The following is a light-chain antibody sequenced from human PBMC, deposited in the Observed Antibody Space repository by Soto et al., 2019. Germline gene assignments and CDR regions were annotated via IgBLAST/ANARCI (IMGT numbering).Light chain of an antibody. CDR2: EVS. V-gene: IGLV2-14*01. CDR1: SSDVGGYNY. CDR3: SSYTDTPVVV. J-gene: IGLJ2*01. Sequence: QSALTQPASVSGSPGQSITISCTATSSDVGGYNYVSWYQQHPGKAPKLMIYEVSNRPSGVSDRFSGSKSGNTASLTISGLKAEDEADYYCSSYTDTPVVVFGGGTKLTVL.